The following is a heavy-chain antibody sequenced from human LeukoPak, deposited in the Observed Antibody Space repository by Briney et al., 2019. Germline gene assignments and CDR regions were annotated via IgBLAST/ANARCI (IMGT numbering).Heavy chain of an antibody. CDR2: INSDGSST. J-gene: IGHJ6*03. CDR3: ARDSIVRGNIGNDMDV. Sequence: PGGSLRLSCAASGFTFSTYWMHWVRQVPGKGLVLVSRINSDGSSTTYADSVKGRFTISRDNAKNTLYLQMNSLRAEDTAVYYCARDSIVRGNIGNDMDVWGKGTTGTGSS. V-gene: IGHV3-74*01. D-gene: IGHD2-8*01. CDR1: GFTFSTYW.